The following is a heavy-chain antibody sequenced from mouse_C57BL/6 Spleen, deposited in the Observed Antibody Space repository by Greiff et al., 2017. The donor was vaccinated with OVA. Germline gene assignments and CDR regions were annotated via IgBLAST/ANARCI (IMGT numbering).Heavy chain of an antibody. Sequence: QVQLQQSGAELVMPGASVKLSCKASGYTFTSYWMHWVKQRPGQGLEWIREIDPSDSYTNYNQKFKGKSTLTVDKSSSTAYMQLSSLTYEDSAVYYCARSGGNYGYAMDYWGQGTSVTVSS. CDR3: ARSGGNYGYAMDY. J-gene: IGHJ4*01. CDR2: IDPSDSYT. V-gene: IGHV1-69*01. D-gene: IGHD2-1*01. CDR1: GYTFTSYW.